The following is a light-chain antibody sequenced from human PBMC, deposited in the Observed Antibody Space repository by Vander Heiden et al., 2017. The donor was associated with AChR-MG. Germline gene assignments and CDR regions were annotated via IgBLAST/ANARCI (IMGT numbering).Light chain of an antibody. Sequence: DIVSTQPPATLSLSPGERATLSCRASQSVSSYLAWYQQKPGQAPRLLIYDASNRATGIPARFSGSGSGTDFTLTISSLEPEDFAVYYCQQRSNWPLTFGGGTKVEIK. CDR1: QSVSSY. V-gene: IGKV3-11*01. CDR2: DAS. CDR3: QQRSNWPLT. J-gene: IGKJ4*01.